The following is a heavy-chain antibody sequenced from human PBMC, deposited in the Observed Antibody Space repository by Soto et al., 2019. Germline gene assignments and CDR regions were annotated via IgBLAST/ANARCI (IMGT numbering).Heavy chain of an antibody. CDR2: VYHSGST. Sequence: QVQLQESGPGLVKPSGTLSLTCAVSGDSISSNNWWSWVRQPPGKGLEWIGEVYHSGSTHYNPSLKSRVNSAGDKFKDQVSLRLSSGTAADTAVYYGAKNHGALQAYTGGWFDPWGPGTLVTVSS. CDR3: AKNHGALQAYTGGWFDP. D-gene: IGHD2-2*02. CDR1: GDSISSNNW. V-gene: IGHV4-4*02. J-gene: IGHJ5*02.